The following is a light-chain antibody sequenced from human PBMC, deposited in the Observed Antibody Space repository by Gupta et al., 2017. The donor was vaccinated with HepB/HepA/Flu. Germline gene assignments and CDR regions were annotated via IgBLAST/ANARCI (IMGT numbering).Light chain of an antibody. CDR3: QRYNGYSPRT. J-gene: IGKJ1*01. CDR2: RAS. CDR1: QSVSSW. V-gene: IGKV1-5*03. Sequence: DIQMTQSPSTLSASVGDRVTITCRASQSVSSWLAWYQQKPGKAPKLLIYRASSLQRGVPSRISGSGSGTDFTLTISNLQPEDFATYYCQRYNGYSPRTFGQGTKVEVK.